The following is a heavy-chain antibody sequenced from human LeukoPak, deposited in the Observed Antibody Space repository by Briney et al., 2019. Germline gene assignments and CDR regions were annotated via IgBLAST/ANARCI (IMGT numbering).Heavy chain of an antibody. CDR2: IYYSGGT. Sequence: SETLSLTCTVSGGSISSSGYYWGWIRQPPGKGLEWIASIYYSGGTYYNPSLKSRVTMSVDTSKNQFSLKLSSVTAADTAVYYCAREPLYASRAFDIWGQGTMVTVSS. CDR3: AREPLYASRAFDI. CDR1: GGSISSSGYY. J-gene: IGHJ3*02. D-gene: IGHD2/OR15-2a*01. V-gene: IGHV4-39*07.